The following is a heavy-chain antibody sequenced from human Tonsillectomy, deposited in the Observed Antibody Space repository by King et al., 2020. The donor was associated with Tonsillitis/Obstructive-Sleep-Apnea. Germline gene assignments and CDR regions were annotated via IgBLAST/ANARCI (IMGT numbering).Heavy chain of an antibody. J-gene: IGHJ5*02. CDR1: GFTFSIYA. CDR2: ISGSDITS. CDR3: AKDLLDMDGPGT. V-gene: IGHV3-23*04. D-gene: IGHD2-2*03. Sequence: VQLVESGGGLVQPGGSLRLSCAASGFTFSIYAMNWVRQAPGKGLEWVSAISGSDITSYYADSVKGRFTISRDNSKNTLHLQMKSLRAAETAVFYCAKDLLDMDGPGTWGQGTLVTVSS.